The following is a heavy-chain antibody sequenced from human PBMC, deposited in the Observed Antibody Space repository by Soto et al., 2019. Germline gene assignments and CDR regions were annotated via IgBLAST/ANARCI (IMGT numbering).Heavy chain of an antibody. D-gene: IGHD3-10*01. CDR1: GFTFSSYA. Sequence: PGGSLRLSCAAYGFTFSSYAMSWVRQAPGKGLEWVSAISGSGGSTYYADSVKGRFTISRDNSKNTLYLQMNSLRAEDTAVYYCAKDFHVVREPDPWGQGTLVIVSS. J-gene: IGHJ5*02. CDR2: ISGSGGST. CDR3: AKDFHVVREPDP. V-gene: IGHV3-23*01.